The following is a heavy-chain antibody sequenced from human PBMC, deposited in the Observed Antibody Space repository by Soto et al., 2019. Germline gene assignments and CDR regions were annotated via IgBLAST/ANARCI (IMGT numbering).Heavy chain of an antibody. Sequence: PGGSLRLSCAASGFIFNSYTINLVRQAPGKRLEWLSSISSSGYIFSTDSVRGRFTISRDNAKNSVYLQINSLRAEDTAVYFCARDCSGGSCYPGMDVWGQGTTVTVSS. CDR1: GFIFNSYT. CDR2: ISSSGYI. J-gene: IGHJ6*02. V-gene: IGHV3-21*01. CDR3: ARDCSGGSCYPGMDV. D-gene: IGHD2-15*01.